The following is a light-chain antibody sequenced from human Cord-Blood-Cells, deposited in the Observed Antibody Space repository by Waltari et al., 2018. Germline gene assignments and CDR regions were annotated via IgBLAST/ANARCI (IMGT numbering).Light chain of an antibody. CDR1: SSDVGGYNH. CDR3: SSYTSSSTLV. CDR2: DVS. Sequence: QSALTQPASVSGSPGQSITISCTGTSSDVGGYNHVSWYQQHPGKAPILMIYDVSKRPSGVSNRFYVSKCGNTASLTISGLQDEDEADYYCSSYTSSSTLVFGGGTKLTVL. J-gene: IGLJ3*02. V-gene: IGLV2-14*01.